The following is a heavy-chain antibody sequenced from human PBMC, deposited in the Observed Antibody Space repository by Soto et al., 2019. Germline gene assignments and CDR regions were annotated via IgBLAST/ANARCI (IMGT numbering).Heavy chain of an antibody. D-gene: IGHD3-3*01. V-gene: IGHV1-18*01. CDR2: ISAYNGNT. Sequence: ASVKVSCKASGYTFTSYGISWVRQAPGQGLEGMGWISAYNGNTNYAQKLQGRVTMTTDTSTSTAYMELRSLRSDDTAVYYCARDHALLRFLEWSPHGYYGMDVWGQGTTVTVSS. CDR1: GYTFTSYG. J-gene: IGHJ6*02. CDR3: ARDHALLRFLEWSPHGYYGMDV.